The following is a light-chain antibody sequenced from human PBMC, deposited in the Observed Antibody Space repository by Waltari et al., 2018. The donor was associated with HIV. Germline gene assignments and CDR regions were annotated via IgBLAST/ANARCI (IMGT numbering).Light chain of an antibody. CDR2: DDD. CDR1: NIGNRD. CDR3: QVWDSGSDHV. J-gene: IGLJ1*01. Sequence: SYVLTQPPSISVAPGKTAKITCAGKNIGNRDVHWYQQKPSQAPILVIFDDDDRPSGIPERFSGSNSDNTATLTINRVEVGDEGDYYCQVWDSGSDHVFGSGTTVTVL. V-gene: IGLV3-21*01.